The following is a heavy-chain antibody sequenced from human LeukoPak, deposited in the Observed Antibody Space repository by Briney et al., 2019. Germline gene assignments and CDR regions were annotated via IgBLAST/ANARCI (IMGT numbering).Heavy chain of an antibody. CDR1: GGTFSSYA. J-gene: IGHJ3*02. CDR3: ARGVPGNDDAFDI. Sequence: ASVKVSCKASGGTFSSYAISWVRQAPGQGLEWMGGIIPIFGTANYAQKFQGRVTITADKSTSTAYMELSSLRSEDTAVYYCARGVPGNDDAFDIWGQGTMVTVSS. V-gene: IGHV1-69*06. CDR2: IIPIFGTA. D-gene: IGHD1-1*01.